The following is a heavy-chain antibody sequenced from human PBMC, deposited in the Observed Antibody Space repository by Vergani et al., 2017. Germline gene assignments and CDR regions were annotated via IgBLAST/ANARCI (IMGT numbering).Heavy chain of an antibody. CDR2: IYNRGKT. D-gene: IGHD2-21*01. V-gene: IGHV4-38-2*01. CDR3: ARSQGDYWYFDL. Sequence: QVRLEESGPGLVKPSETLSLTCSVSGYSIGSGFYWAWIRQSPGEGLQWLTSIYNRGKTYHNPSLKSRVSVALDTSKTRFSLNLTSVTATDTAVYDCARSQGDYWYFDLWGPGSLVTVSS. J-gene: IGHJ2*01. CDR1: GYSIGSGFY.